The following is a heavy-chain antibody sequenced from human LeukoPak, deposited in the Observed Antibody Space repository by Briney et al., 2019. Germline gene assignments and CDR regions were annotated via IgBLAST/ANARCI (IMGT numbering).Heavy chain of an antibody. CDR2: ISSSGSTI. D-gene: IGHD1-7*01. CDR3: ARSKLSFKPAGFDY. J-gene: IGHJ4*02. Sequence: GGSLRLSCAASGFTFSSYEMNWVRQAPGKGLERVSYISSSGSTIYYADSVKGRFTISRDNAKNSLYLQMNSLRAEDTAVYYCARSKLSFKPAGFDYWGQGTLVTVSS. CDR1: GFTFSSYE. V-gene: IGHV3-48*03.